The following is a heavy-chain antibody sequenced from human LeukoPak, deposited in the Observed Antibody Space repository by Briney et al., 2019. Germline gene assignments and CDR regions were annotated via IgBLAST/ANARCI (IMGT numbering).Heavy chain of an antibody. CDR1: GFTFSSYS. CDR3: AKDPYSSGPYNWFDP. CDR2: ISSSSTYI. Sequence: GGSLRLSCAASGFTFSSYSMNWVRQAPGKGLEWVSSISSSSTYIYYADSLKGLFTISRDNSKNTLYLQMNSLRAEDTAVYYCAKDPYSSGPYNWFDPWGQGTLVTVSS. J-gene: IGHJ5*02. V-gene: IGHV3-21*04. D-gene: IGHD6-19*01.